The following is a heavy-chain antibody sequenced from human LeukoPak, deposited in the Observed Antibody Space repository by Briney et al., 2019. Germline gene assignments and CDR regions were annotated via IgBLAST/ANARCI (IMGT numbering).Heavy chain of an antibody. CDR1: GGSFSGYY. CDR2: INHSGST. Sequence: PSETLSLTCAVYGGSFSGYYWSWIRQPPGKGLEWIGEINHSGSTNYNPSLKSRVTISVDTSKNQFSLKLSSVTAADTAVYYCARVYSSSWYLDYWGQGTVVTVSS. D-gene: IGHD6-13*01. V-gene: IGHV4-34*01. J-gene: IGHJ4*02. CDR3: ARVYSSSWYLDY.